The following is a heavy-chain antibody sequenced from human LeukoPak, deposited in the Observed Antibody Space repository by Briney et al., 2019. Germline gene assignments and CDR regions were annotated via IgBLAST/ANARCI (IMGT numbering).Heavy chain of an antibody. CDR3: VRDPRGTVPSSFDH. Sequence: GRSLRLPCAASGFTFSFYAMHWVRQAPGKGLEWVAVISYAGGDKYYADSVKGRFTISRDNSHNTLSLQMDSLRPTDTAIYYCVRDPRGTVPSSFDHWGQGTPVTVSS. D-gene: IGHD3/OR15-3a*01. V-gene: IGHV3-30*04. J-gene: IGHJ4*02. CDR2: ISYAGGDK. CDR1: GFTFSFYA.